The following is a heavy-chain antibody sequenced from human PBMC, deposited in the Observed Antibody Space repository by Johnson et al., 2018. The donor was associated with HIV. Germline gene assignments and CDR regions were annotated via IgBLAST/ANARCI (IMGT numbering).Heavy chain of an antibody. CDR1: GFTFSSYW. CDR2: IKQDGSEK. CDR3: ASSTYYKFWVCYYTADAFDI. Sequence: VQLVESGGGLVQPGGSLRLSCAASGFTFSSYWMSWVRQAPGKGLEWVANIKQDGSEKYYVDSVKGRFTIYRDNAKNSLYLQMNSLRAEDTAVYYCASSTYYKFWVCYYTADAFDIWGQGTMVTVSS. D-gene: IGHD3-3*01. V-gene: IGHV3-7*01. J-gene: IGHJ3*02.